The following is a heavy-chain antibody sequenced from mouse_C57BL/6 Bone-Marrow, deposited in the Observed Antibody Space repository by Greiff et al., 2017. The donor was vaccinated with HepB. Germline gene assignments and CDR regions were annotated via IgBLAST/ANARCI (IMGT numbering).Heavy chain of an antibody. J-gene: IGHJ2*01. D-gene: IGHD1-1*01. V-gene: IGHV5-6*02. CDR2: ISSGGSYT. CDR3: AREGYYYSLPYYFDY. CDR1: GFTFSSYG. Sequence: DVKLVESGGDLVKPGGSLKLSCAASGFTFSSYGMSWVRQTPDKRLEWVATISSGGSYTYYPDSVKGRFTISRDNAKNTLYLQMSSLKSEDTAMYYCAREGYYYSLPYYFDYWGQGTTLTVSS.